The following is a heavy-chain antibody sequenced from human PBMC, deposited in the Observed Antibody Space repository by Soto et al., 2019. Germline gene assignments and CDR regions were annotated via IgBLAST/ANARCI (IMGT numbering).Heavy chain of an antibody. J-gene: IGHJ5*02. CDR2: IIPIFGTA. V-gene: IGHV1-69*13. CDR1: GGTFSSYA. D-gene: IGHD1-26*01. Sequence: ASVKVSCKASGGTFSSYAISWVRQAPGQGLEWMGGIIPIFGTANYAQKFQGRVTITADESTSTAYMELSSLRSEDTAVYYCARDMGLGATALKSYNWFDPWGQGTLVTVSS. CDR3: ARDMGLGATALKSYNWFDP.